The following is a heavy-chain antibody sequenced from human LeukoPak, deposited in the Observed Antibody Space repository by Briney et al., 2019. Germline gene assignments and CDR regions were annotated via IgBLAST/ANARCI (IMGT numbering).Heavy chain of an antibody. Sequence: PSETLSLTCTVSGGSISSYYWSWIRQPPGKGLEWIGYIYYSGSTNYNPSLKSRVTISVDTSKNQFSLKLSSVTAADTAVYYCARESSSGYEAFDIWGQGTMVTVSS. CDR1: GGSISSYY. J-gene: IGHJ3*02. D-gene: IGHD3-22*01. V-gene: IGHV4-59*01. CDR3: ARESSSGYEAFDI. CDR2: IYYSGST.